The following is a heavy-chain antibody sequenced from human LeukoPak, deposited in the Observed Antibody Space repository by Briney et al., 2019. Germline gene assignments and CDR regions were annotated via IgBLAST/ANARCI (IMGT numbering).Heavy chain of an antibody. D-gene: IGHD1-7*01. CDR2: VNLDGDST. CDR3: ARDAGRGTPFGF. CDR1: GFTFSSYW. V-gene: IGHV3-74*01. J-gene: IGHJ4*02. Sequence: GGSLRLSCAASGFTFSSYWIHWVRQAPGKGLVWVSRVNLDGDSTYADSVRGRFTLSRDNARNTLYLEMIGLRVEDTAVYYCARDAGRGTPFGFWGQGTLVTVSS.